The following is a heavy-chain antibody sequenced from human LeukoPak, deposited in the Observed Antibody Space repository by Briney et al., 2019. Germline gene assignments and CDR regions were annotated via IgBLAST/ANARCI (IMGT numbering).Heavy chain of an antibody. J-gene: IGHJ4*02. CDR2: ISGSGGST. CDR3: AKEAQRGNIAVARFDGGFRY. CDR1: GFTFSSYA. D-gene: IGHD6-19*01. Sequence: GGSLRLSCAASGFTFSSYAMSWVRQAPGKGLEWVSAISGSGGSTYYADSVKGRFTISRDNSKNTLYLQMSSLRAEDTAVYCCAKEAQRGNIAVARFDGGFRYWGQGTLVTVSS. V-gene: IGHV3-23*01.